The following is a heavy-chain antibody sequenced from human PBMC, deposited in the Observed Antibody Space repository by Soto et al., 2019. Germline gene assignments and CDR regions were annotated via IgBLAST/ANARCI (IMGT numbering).Heavy chain of an antibody. J-gene: IGHJ6*02. CDR2: ISGSGGST. Sequence: GRSLRLSYAASGFTFRSHAMSWVRQAPGKGLEWVSAISGSGGSTYYADSVKGRFTISRDNSKNTLYLQMNSLRAEDTAVYYCAKDQERSYGDRDYYYYGMDVWGQGTTVTVSS. D-gene: IGHD4-17*01. V-gene: IGHV3-23*01. CDR1: GFTFRSHA. CDR3: AKDQERSYGDRDYYYYGMDV.